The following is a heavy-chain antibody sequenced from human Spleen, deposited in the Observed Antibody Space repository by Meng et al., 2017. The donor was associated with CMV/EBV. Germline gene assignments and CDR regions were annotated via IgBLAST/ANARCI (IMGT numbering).Heavy chain of an antibody. CDR3: AREGQDSSAYAH. CDR2: INPSSGST. Sequence: ASVKVSCKASGYAFTRHYIHWLRQAPGQGFEWMGMINPSSGSTNYAENWQGRVTMTADTSTSTVSMDLRSLTSEDTATYYCAREGQDSSAYAHWGQGTLVTVSS. J-gene: IGHJ1*01. V-gene: IGHV1-46*04. D-gene: IGHD3-22*01. CDR1: GYAFTRHY.